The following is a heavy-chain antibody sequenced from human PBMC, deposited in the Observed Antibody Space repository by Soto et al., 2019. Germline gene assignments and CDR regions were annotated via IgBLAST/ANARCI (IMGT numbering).Heavy chain of an antibody. Sequence: GGSLRLSCAASGFTFSSYAMSWVHQAPGKGLEWVSAISGSGGSTYYADSVKGRFTISRDNSKNTLYLQMNSLRAEDTAVYYCAKGVDSSGYYNWFDPWGQGTLVTVSS. CDR2: ISGSGGST. V-gene: IGHV3-23*01. D-gene: IGHD3-22*01. J-gene: IGHJ5*02. CDR3: AKGVDSSGYYNWFDP. CDR1: GFTFSSYA.